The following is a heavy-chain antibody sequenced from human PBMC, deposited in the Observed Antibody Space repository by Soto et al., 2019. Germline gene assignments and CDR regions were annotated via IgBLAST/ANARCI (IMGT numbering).Heavy chain of an antibody. D-gene: IGHD6-19*01. CDR1: GGSFSGYY. V-gene: IGHV4-34*01. J-gene: IGHJ6*02. CDR2: INHSGST. CDR3: ARGYSSGWYGAHYYYYGMDL. Sequence: SETLSLTCAVYGGSFSGYYWSWIRQPPGKGLEWIGEINHSGSTNYNPSLKSRVTISVDTSKNQFSLKLSSVTAADTAVYYCARGYSSGWYGAHYYYYGMDLWGQGTTVTVSS.